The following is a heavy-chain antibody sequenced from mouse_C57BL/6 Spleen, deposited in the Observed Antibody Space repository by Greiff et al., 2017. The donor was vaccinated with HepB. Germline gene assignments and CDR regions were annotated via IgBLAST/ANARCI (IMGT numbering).Heavy chain of an antibody. V-gene: IGHV5-9*01. J-gene: IGHJ1*03. CDR2: ISGGGGNT. CDR3: ARHLYYSNLHWYFDV. Sequence: EVKLMESGGGLVKPGGSLKLSCAASGFTFSSYTMSWVRQTPEKRLEWVATISGGGGNTYYPDSVKGRFTISRDNAKNTLYLQMSSLRSEDTALYYCARHLYYSNLHWYFDVWGTGTTVTVSS. CDR1: GFTFSSYT. D-gene: IGHD2-5*01.